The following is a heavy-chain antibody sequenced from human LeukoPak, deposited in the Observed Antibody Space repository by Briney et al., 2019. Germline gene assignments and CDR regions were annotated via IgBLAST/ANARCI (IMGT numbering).Heavy chain of an antibody. CDR3: AKGQGYGDHYPIDY. V-gene: IGHV5-51*01. D-gene: IGHD4-17*01. Sequence: GESLKISCYASGYSFTNYWVAWVRQMPGKGLEWMGIIYPSDSDTRYSPSFQGQVTISAVKSISTAYLQWSSLKASDTAIYYCAKGQGYGDHYPIDYWGQGTLVTVSS. CDR2: IYPSDSDT. CDR1: GYSFTNYW. J-gene: IGHJ4*02.